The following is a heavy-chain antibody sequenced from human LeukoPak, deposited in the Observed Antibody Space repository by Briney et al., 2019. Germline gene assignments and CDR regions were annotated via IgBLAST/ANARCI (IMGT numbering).Heavy chain of an antibody. CDR3: ANAAYCGGDCFSGFDP. CDR1: GFTFSSYA. J-gene: IGHJ5*02. CDR2: ISGSGGST. Sequence: GGSLRLSCAASGFTFSSYAMSWVRQAPGKGLEWVSAISGSGGSTYYADSVKGRFTISRDNSKNTLSLQMNSLRAEDTAVYYCANAAYCGGDCFSGFDPWGQGALVTVSS. V-gene: IGHV3-23*01. D-gene: IGHD2-21*02.